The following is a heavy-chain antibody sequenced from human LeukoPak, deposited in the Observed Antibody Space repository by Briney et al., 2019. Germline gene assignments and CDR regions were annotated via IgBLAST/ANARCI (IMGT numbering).Heavy chain of an antibody. V-gene: IGHV3-23*01. CDR3: AKGSGYYDILTGETPFDY. D-gene: IGHD3-9*01. Sequence: GGSLRLSCAASGLIFSSYAMSWVRQAPGKGLEWVSAISGSGGSTYYAGSVKGRFTISRDNSKNTLYLQMNSLRAEDTAVYYCAKGSGYYDILTGETPFDYWGQGTLVTVSS. J-gene: IGHJ4*02. CDR2: ISGSGGST. CDR1: GLIFSSYA.